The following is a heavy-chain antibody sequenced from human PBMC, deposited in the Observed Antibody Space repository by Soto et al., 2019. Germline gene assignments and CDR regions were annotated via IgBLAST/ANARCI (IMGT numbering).Heavy chain of an antibody. J-gene: IGHJ6*02. Sequence: TSETLSLTCAVYGGSFSGYYWSWIRQPPGKGLEWIGEINHSGSTNYNPSLKSRVTISVDTSKNQFSLKLSSVTAADTAVYYCARGRAWSYYGSGRYYYGMDVWGQGTTVTVSS. D-gene: IGHD3-10*01. CDR3: ARGRAWSYYGSGRYYYGMDV. V-gene: IGHV4-34*01. CDR2: INHSGST. CDR1: GGSFSGYY.